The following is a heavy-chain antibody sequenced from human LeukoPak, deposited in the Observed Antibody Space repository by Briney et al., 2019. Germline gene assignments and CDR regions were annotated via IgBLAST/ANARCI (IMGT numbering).Heavy chain of an antibody. Sequence: PGGSLRLSCAASGFTVSSNYMSWVRQAPGKGLEWVSVIYSGGSTYYADSVKGRFTISRDNSKNTLYLQMNSLRAEDTAVYYCAKTPPGSSGWYFDYWGQGTLVTVSS. J-gene: IGHJ4*02. CDR1: GFTVSSNY. V-gene: IGHV3-53*05. CDR3: AKTPPGSSGWYFDY. D-gene: IGHD6-19*01. CDR2: IYSGGST.